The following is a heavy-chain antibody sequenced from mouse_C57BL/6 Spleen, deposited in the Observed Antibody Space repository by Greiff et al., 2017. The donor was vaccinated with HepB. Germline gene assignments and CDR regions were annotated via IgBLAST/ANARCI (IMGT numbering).Heavy chain of an antibody. V-gene: IGHV7-3*01. J-gene: IGHJ2*01. CDR3: TRDGDYDCEFDG. CDR1: GFTFTDYY. D-gene: IGHD2-4*01. CDR2: IRNKANGYTK. Sequence: EVQLVESGGGLVQPGGSLSLSCAASGFTFTDYYMSWVRQPPGKALEWLGFIRNKANGYTKEYSASVKGRITISRDKSQSILYLQMTALGAEDSATYCCTRDGDYDCEFDGWGKGTTLTVAS.